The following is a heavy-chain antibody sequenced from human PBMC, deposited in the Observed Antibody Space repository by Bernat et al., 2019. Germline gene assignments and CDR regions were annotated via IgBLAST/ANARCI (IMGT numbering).Heavy chain of an antibody. Sequence: EVQLLESGGGLVQPGGSLRLSCAASGFTFSSYAMSWVRQAPGKGLEWVSAISGSGGSTYYADSVKGRFTISRDNSKNTLYLQMNSLRAEDTAVYYCAKPTWGDFWSGSGSYYFDYWGQGTLVTVSS. CDR1: GFTFSSYA. CDR2: ISGSGGST. J-gene: IGHJ4*02. CDR3: AKPTWGDFWSGSGSYYFDY. V-gene: IGHV3-23*01. D-gene: IGHD3-3*01.